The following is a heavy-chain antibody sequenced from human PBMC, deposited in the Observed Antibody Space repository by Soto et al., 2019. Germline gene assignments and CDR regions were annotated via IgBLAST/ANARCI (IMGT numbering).Heavy chain of an antibody. CDR2: ISYDGSNK. Sequence: GGSLRLSCAASGFTFSSYAMHWVRQAPGKGLEWVAVISYDGSNKYYADSVKGRFTISRDNSKNTLYLQMNSLRADDTAVYYCAKVSVYSYGRDYWGQGTLVTVSS. D-gene: IGHD5-18*01. CDR3: AKVSVYSYGRDY. V-gene: IGHV3-30-3*01. CDR1: GFTFSSYA. J-gene: IGHJ4*02.